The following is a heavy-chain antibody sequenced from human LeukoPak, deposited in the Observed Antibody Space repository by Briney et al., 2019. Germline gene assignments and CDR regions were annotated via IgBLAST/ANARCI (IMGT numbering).Heavy chain of an antibody. V-gene: IGHV3-21*01. D-gene: IGHD1-7*01. CDR1: GFTFNSYS. Sequence: GGSLRLSCAASGFTFNSYSMNWVRPAPGKGLEWVSSISGSNSYIYYADSMKGRFTISRDNAKNSLYLQMNSLRAEDTAVYYCARDGVLELPDAFDIWGQGTMVTVSS. CDR2: ISGSNSYI. J-gene: IGHJ3*02. CDR3: ARDGVLELPDAFDI.